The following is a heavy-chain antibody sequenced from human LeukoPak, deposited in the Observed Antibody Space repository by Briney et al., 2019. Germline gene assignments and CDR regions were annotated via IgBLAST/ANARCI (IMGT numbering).Heavy chain of an antibody. CDR1: GYSISSGYY. Sequence: PSETLSLTCTVSGYSISSGYYWGWIRQPAGKGLEWIGRIYTSGSTNYNPSLKSRVTISVDTSKNQFSLKLSSVTAADTAVYYCAREAIAARQDAFDIWGQGTMVTVSS. CDR3: AREAIAARQDAFDI. D-gene: IGHD6-6*01. V-gene: IGHV4-61*02. J-gene: IGHJ3*02. CDR2: IYTSGST.